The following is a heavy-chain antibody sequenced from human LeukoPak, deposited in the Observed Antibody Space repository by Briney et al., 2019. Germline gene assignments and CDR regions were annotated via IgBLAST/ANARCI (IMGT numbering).Heavy chain of an antibody. V-gene: IGHV1-8*01. J-gene: IGHJ3*02. Sequence: PGASVKVSCKASGYTFTSYDINWVRQATGQGLEWMGWMNPNSGNTGYAQKFQGRVTMTRNTSISTAYMELSSLRSEDTAVYYCATVSHTIFGVGGSAFDIWGQGTMVTVSS. CDR3: ATVSHTIFGVGGSAFDI. D-gene: IGHD3-3*01. CDR2: MNPNSGNT. CDR1: GYTFTSYD.